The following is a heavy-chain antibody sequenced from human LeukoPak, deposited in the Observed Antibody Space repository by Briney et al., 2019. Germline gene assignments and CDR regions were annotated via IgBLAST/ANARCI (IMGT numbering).Heavy chain of an antibody. J-gene: IGHJ3*02. CDR2: ISGSGGST. CDR1: GFTFRRYA. Sequence: PGGSLRLSCAASGFTFRRYAMSWVRQAPGKGVERVSAISGSGGSTYYADSVKGGFTISRDNSKNSLYLQMNSLRAEDTAVYYCAKDPDIVVVPAAEVDAFDIWGQGTMVTVSS. D-gene: IGHD2-2*01. CDR3: AKDPDIVVVPAAEVDAFDI. V-gene: IGHV3-23*01.